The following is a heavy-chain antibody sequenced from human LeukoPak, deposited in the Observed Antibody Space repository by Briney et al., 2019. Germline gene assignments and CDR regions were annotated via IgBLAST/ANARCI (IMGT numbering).Heavy chain of an antibody. CDR1: GYTFTSYG. D-gene: IGHD3-22*01. Sequence: GASVKVSCKASGYTFTSYGISWVRQAPGQGLEWMGWISAYNGNTNYAQKLQGRVTMTTDTSTSTAYMELRSLRSDDTAVYYCARDWEYYYDSSGFPDYWGQGTLVTVSS. J-gene: IGHJ4*02. CDR2: ISAYNGNT. CDR3: ARDWEYYYDSSGFPDY. V-gene: IGHV1-18*01.